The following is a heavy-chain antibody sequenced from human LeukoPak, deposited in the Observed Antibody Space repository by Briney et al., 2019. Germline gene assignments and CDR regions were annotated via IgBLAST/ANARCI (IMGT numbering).Heavy chain of an antibody. CDR3: ARDSPWVRFSPLDY. J-gene: IGHJ4*02. CDR1: GYTFTIYG. Sequence: GASVTVSFTSSGYTFTIYGISWVRQAPGQGLEWMGWISGYNGYTNYAQKLQGRVTMTTDTSTSTAYMELRSLRSDDTAVYYCARDSPWVRFSPLDYWGQGTLVTVSS. CDR2: ISGYNGYT. V-gene: IGHV1-18*01. D-gene: IGHD3-3*01.